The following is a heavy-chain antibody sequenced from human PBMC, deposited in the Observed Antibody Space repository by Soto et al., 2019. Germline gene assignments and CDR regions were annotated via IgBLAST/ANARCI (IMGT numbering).Heavy chain of an antibody. D-gene: IGHD6-19*01. J-gene: IGHJ6*02. CDR2: MNPNSGNT. CDR3: ARDLYSSGKRYYYYGMDV. V-gene: IGHV1-8*01. Sequence: GASVKVSCKASGYTFTSYDINWVRQATGQGLEWMGWMNPNSGNTGYAQKFQGRVTMTRNTSISTAYMELSSLRSEDTAVYYCARDLYSSGKRYYYYGMDVWGQGTTVTVSS. CDR1: GYTFTSYD.